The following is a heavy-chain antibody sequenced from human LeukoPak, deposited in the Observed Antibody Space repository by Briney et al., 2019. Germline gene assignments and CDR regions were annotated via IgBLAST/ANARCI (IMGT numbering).Heavy chain of an antibody. CDR1: GFRLSSYG. J-gene: IGHJ4*02. Sequence: GGSLRLSCTASGFRLSSYGIYWVRQTPGQGLEWVALVWYDGSNKDYADSVKGRFTISRDNSKNTVYLEINRLRAEDTAVYYCARAMGSVYFDYWGQGTLVTVSS. CDR3: ARAMGSVYFDY. V-gene: IGHV3-33*07. CDR2: VWYDGSNK. D-gene: IGHD3-10*01.